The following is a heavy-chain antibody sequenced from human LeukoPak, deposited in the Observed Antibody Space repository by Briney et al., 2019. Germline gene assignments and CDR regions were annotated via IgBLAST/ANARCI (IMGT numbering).Heavy chain of an antibody. J-gene: IGHJ4*02. CDR2: INPNSGGT. V-gene: IGHV1-2*02. Sequence: GASVKVSCKASGYTFTGYYMHWVRQAPGQGLEWMGWINPNSGGTNYAQKFQGRFTMTRDTSISTAYMELSRLRSDDTAVYYCARDSVAYDFWSFALDYWGQGTLVTVSS. D-gene: IGHD3-3*01. CDR3: ARDSVAYDFWSFALDY. CDR1: GYTFTGYY.